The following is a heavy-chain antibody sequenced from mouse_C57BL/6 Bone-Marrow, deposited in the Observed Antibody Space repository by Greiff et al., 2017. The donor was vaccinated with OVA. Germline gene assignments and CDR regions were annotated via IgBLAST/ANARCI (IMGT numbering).Heavy chain of an antibody. CDR1: GFTFSNYW. CDR3: TGRDTTVVAYYAMDY. CDR2: IRLKSDNYAT. J-gene: IGHJ4*01. V-gene: IGHV6-3*01. Sequence: EVKLEESGGGLVQPGGSMKLSCVASGFTFSNYWMNWVRQSPEKGLEWVAQIRLKSDNYATHYAESVKGRFTISRDDSKSSVYLQMNNLRAEDTGIYYCTGRDTTVVAYYAMDYWGQGTSVTVSS. D-gene: IGHD1-1*01.